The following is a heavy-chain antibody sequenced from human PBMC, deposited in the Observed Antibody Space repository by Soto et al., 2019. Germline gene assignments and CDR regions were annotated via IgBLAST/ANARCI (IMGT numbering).Heavy chain of an antibody. CDR1: GGTFSSYA. V-gene: IGHV1-69*01. J-gene: IGHJ6*02. CDR3: ARSQGSSTSLEIYYYYYYGMDV. Sequence: QVQLVQSGAEVKKPGSSVKVSCKASGGTFSSYAISWVRQAPGQGLEWMGGIIPISGTANYAQKFQGRVTITADESTSTVYVGVSSLRSEDTAVYFCARSQGSSTSLEIYYYYYYGMDVWGQGTTVTVSS. CDR2: IIPISGTA. D-gene: IGHD2-2*01.